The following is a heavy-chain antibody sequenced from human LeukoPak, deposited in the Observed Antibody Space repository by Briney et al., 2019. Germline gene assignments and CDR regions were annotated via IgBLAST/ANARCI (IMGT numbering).Heavy chain of an antibody. CDR2: IYTSGST. D-gene: IGHD1-26*01. Sequence: SQTLSLTCTVSGGSISSGSYYWTWIRQPAGKGLEWIGRIYTSGSTNYNPSLKSRVTISVDTSKNQFSLKLSPVTAADTAVYYCARDSGSYHYFDYWGQGTLVTVSS. CDR3: ARDSGSYHYFDY. CDR1: GGSISSGSYY. V-gene: IGHV4-61*02. J-gene: IGHJ4*02.